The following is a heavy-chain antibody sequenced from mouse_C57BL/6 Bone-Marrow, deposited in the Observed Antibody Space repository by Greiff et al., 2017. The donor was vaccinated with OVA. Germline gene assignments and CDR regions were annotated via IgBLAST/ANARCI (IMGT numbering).Heavy chain of an antibody. CDR1: GYTFTSYD. J-gene: IGHJ2*01. CDR2: IYPRAGST. V-gene: IGHV1-85*01. Sequence: QVQLQQSGPELVKPGASVKLSCKASGYTFTSYDINWVKQRPGQGLEWIGWIYPRAGSTKYNEKFKGKATLTVDTSSSTAYMELLSLTSEDSAVYFCARGVYYFDYWGQGTTLTVSS. CDR3: ARGVYYFDY.